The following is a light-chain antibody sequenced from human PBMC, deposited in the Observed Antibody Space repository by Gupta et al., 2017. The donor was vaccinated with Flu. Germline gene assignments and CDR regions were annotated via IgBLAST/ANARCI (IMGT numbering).Light chain of an antibody. CDR3: QQSYSTPLT. CDR1: QSISSY. V-gene: IGKV1-39*01. Sequence: DIQMTQYPSSLSASVGDRVTITCRASQSISSYLNWYQQKPGKAPKLLIYAASSLQSGVPSRFSGSVSGTDFTLTISSLQPEDFATYYCQQSYSTPLTFGGGTKVETK. J-gene: IGKJ4*01. CDR2: AAS.